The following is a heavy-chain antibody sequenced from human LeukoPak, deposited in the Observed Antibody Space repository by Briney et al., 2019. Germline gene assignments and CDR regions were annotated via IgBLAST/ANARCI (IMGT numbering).Heavy chain of an antibody. V-gene: IGHV3-30-3*01. CDR2: ISYDGSNK. J-gene: IGHJ3*02. CDR1: GFTFSSYA. Sequence: GGSLRLSCVGSGFTFSSYAMHWLRQAPGKGLEWVAVISYDGSNKYYADSVKGRFTISRDNSKNTLYLQMNSLRAEDTTVYHCAREPRITMSTAAFDIWGQGTMVTVSS. D-gene: IGHD3-22*01. CDR3: AREPRITMSTAAFDI.